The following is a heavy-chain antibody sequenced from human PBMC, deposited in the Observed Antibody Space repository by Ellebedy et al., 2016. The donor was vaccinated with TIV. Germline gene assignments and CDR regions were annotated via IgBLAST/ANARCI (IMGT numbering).Heavy chain of an antibody. J-gene: IGHJ4*02. D-gene: IGHD5-18*01. V-gene: IGHV3-13*01. CDR3: TRGRFWDTAVDY. Sequence: GESLKISCAASGFTFRSYDMHWVRQATGKGLEWVSAIGTAGDTSYPGSVKGRFTISRENAKTPLYLQMNRLRAEDTAVYYCTRGRFWDTAVDYWGQGTLVTVSS. CDR2: IGTAGDT. CDR1: GFTFRSYD.